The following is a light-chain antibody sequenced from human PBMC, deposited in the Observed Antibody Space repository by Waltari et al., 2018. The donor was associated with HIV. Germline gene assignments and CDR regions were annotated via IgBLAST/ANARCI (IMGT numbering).Light chain of an antibody. J-gene: IGLJ1*01. CDR1: SSDIGGFTY. V-gene: IGLV2-14*01. Sequence: QSALTQPASVSGSPGQSIPISCTGTSSDIGGFTYVAWYQQYPGKAPKPIIYEVSNRPSGVSNRFSGSKSANTASLTISGLQAEDEADYYCSSYTTNPYVFGTGTKVTVL. CDR2: EVS. CDR3: SSYTTNPYV.